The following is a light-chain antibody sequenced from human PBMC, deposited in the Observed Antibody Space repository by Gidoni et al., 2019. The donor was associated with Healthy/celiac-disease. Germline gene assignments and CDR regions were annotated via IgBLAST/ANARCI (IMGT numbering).Light chain of an antibody. CDR1: SSDVGGYNY. V-gene: IGLV2-14*01. J-gene: IGLJ3*02. CDR2: EVS. Sequence: QSALTQPASVSWSPGHSITISCTGTSSDVGGYNYVSWYQQHPGKAPKLMIYEVSNRPSGVSNRFSGSKSGNTASLTISGLQAEDEADYYCSSYTSSRPWVFGGGTKLTVL. CDR3: SSYTSSRPWV.